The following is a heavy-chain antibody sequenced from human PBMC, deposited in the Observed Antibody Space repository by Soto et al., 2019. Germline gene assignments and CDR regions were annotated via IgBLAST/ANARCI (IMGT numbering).Heavy chain of an antibody. CDR3: TRAGSDPGNFYISNYYAMDV. D-gene: IGHD3-10*01. CDR2: IYSGGDT. Sequence: LXLSCAPSGFSVSCDYMSWVLQAPGKGLEWVSLIYSGGDTYYADSVKGRFTISRDISSNTIYLHMTSLRADDTAIYYCTRAGSDPGNFYISNYYAMDVWGRGTTVTVSS. V-gene: IGHV3-53*01. CDR1: GFSVSCDY. J-gene: IGHJ6*02.